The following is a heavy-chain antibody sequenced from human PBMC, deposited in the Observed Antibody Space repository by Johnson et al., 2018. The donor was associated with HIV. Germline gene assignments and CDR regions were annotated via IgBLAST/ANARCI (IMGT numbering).Heavy chain of an antibody. V-gene: IGHV3-7*05. CDR1: GFTFTFYW. CDR3: ARARVGYSFAGWGTDVFDI. D-gene: IGHD5-18*01. Sequence: VQLVESGGGLVQPGGSLRLSCEVSGFTFTFYWMSWVRQSPGKGLEWVANIKKDGSEKYYVDSVKGRFTISRDNAKNSLYLQLNSLRAEDTAVYYCARARVGYSFAGWGTDVFDIWGQGTMVTVSA. J-gene: IGHJ3*02. CDR2: IKKDGSEK.